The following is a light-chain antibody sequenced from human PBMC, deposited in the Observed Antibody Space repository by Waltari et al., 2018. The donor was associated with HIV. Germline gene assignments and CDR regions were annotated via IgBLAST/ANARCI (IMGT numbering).Light chain of an antibody. Sequence: QSALTQYRSASGSPGQSVTISCTGTSSDVGGYKSVSCYQQHPGEAPNIMIYDVSQRPAEVPDRFSVSKSGKTASLTISGLQADDEADYYGCSSVCSYTPWVCGTGTQVTV. J-gene: IGLJ1*01. CDR1: SSDVGGYKS. CDR3: CSSVCSYTPWV. CDR2: DVS. V-gene: IGLV2-11*01.